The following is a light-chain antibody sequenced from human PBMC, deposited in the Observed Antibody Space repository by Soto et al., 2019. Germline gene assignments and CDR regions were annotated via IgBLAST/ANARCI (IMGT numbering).Light chain of an antibody. Sequence: DIQLTQSPSFLSASEGDRVTIACRASQGIGNLLAWYQQKPGKGPKLLICFASTLQSGVPSRFTGSGXXTXFTLTISSLQPEDCATYYCQQFNSYPRTFGQGTKVEIK. CDR1: QGIGNL. CDR2: FAS. CDR3: QQFNSYPRT. V-gene: IGKV1-9*01. J-gene: IGKJ1*01.